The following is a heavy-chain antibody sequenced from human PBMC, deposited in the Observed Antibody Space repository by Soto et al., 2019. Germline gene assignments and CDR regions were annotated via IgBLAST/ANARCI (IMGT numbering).Heavy chain of an antibody. J-gene: IGHJ4*02. D-gene: IGHD6-6*01. CDR3: AVEYSSSSAFDY. CDR1: GFTVSSNH. Sequence: GGSLRLSCAASGFTVSSNHMNWVRQAPGKGLEWVSIIYSGGNTYYADSVKGRLTVSRDNSKNTLYLQMNSLRAEDTAVYYCAVEYSSSSAFDYWGQGTLVTVSS. V-gene: IGHV3-66*01. CDR2: IYSGGNT.